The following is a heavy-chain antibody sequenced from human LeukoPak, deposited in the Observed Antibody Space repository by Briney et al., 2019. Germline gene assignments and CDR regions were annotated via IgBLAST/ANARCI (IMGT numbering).Heavy chain of an antibody. Sequence: SETLSLTCTVSGGSISSYYWSWIRQPPGKGLEWIGYIYYSGSTNYNPSLKSRVTISVDTSKSQFSLKLSSVTAADTAVYYCARDLGSSGYIFDYWGQGTLVTVSS. D-gene: IGHD6-13*01. V-gene: IGHV4-59*01. J-gene: IGHJ4*02. CDR3: ARDLGSSGYIFDY. CDR2: IYYSGST. CDR1: GGSISSYY.